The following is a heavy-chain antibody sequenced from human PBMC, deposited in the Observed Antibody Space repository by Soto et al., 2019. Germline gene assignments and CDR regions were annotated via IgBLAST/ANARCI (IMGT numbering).Heavy chain of an antibody. CDR1: GYSFTSYW. D-gene: IGHD3-10*01. CDR2: IYPGDSDT. J-gene: IGHJ6*02. Sequence: GESLKISCKGYGYSFTSYWIGWVRQMPGKGLEWMGIIYPGDSDTRYSPSFQGQVTISADKSISTAYLQWSSLKASDTAMYYCAGGGVRGVISNTTANTGMYVCGQRTTVTVSS. CDR3: AGGGVRGVISNTTANTGMYV. V-gene: IGHV5-51*01.